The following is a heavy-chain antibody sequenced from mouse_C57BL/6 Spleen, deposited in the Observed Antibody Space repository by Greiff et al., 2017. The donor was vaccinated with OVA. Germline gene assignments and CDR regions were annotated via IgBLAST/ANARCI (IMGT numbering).Heavy chain of an antibody. V-gene: IGHV6-6*01. Sequence: EVKLQESGGGLVQPGGSMKLSCAASGFTFSDAWMDWVRQSPEKGLEWVAEIRNKANNHAAYYAESVKGRFTISRDDSKSSVYLQMNSLRAEDTGIYYCTSRQLRLRSYAMDYWGQGTSVTVSS. CDR1: GFTFSDAW. CDR2: IRNKANNHAA. J-gene: IGHJ4*01. CDR3: TSRQLRLRSYAMDY. D-gene: IGHD3-2*02.